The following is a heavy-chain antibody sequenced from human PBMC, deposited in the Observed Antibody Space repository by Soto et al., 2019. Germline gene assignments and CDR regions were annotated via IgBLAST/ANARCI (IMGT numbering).Heavy chain of an antibody. V-gene: IGHV1-69*01. D-gene: IGHD3-22*01. CDR2: IVPMFGTA. J-gene: IGHJ4*02. Sequence: GASVKFSCKASGGTFSRYALSWVRQAPGQGPEWMGGIVPMFGTANYAQKFQGRVTITADESTSTAYMELSSLRSEDTAVYYCARGVYYDSRGYYFFFWGQGTLVTVSS. CDR3: ARGVYYDSRGYYFFF. CDR1: GGTFSRYA.